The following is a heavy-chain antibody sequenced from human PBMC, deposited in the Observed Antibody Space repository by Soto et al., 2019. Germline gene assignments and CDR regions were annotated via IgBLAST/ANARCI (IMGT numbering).Heavy chain of an antibody. J-gene: IGHJ4*02. CDR2: IKVDGSEK. V-gene: IGHV3-7*01. CDR1: GFTFSSYW. CDR3: ARVIVATIGGFDY. D-gene: IGHD5-12*01. Sequence: EVQLVESGGGLVQPGGSLRLSCAASGFTFSSYWLSWVRQAPGKGLEWLANIKVDGSEKYYVDSVKGRFTISRDNAKNSLYLQIISLRVEDTAVYYCARVIVATIGGFDYWGLGALVIVSS.